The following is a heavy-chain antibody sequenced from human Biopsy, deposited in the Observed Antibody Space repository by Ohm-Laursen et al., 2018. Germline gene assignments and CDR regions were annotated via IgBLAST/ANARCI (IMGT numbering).Heavy chain of an antibody. Sequence: PGTLSLTCNVSGGSTNDYFWSWIRQPAGETLEWIGRIYSSGGSSYNPSLKSRISMSMDTSNNQFSLTLTSVTAADTAVYYCARTPGKAVTGRFLDLWGRGTLVTVSS. CDR3: ARTPGKAVTGRFLDL. J-gene: IGHJ2*01. D-gene: IGHD6-19*01. CDR1: GGSTNDYF. V-gene: IGHV4-4*07. CDR2: IYSSGGS.